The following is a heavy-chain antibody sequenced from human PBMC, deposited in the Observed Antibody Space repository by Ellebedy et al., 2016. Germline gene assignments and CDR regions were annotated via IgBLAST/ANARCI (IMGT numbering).Heavy chain of an antibody. Sequence: GGSLRLXXAASGFTFSNYWMAWVRQAPGKGLEWVAHMSQDGSEKIYMDYVKGRFTISRDNAKNSLFLQMHSLRAEDTAVYYCATETGNFWSSDYWGRGTLVTVSS. CDR3: ATETGNFWSSDY. V-gene: IGHV3-7*04. J-gene: IGHJ4*02. CDR1: GFTFSNYW. D-gene: IGHD1-7*01. CDR2: MSQDGSEK.